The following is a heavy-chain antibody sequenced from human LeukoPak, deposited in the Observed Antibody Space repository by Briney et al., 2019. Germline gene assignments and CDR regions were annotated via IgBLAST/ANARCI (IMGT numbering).Heavy chain of an antibody. CDR2: IKQDGTER. J-gene: IGHJ4*02. V-gene: IGHV3-7*01. CDR3: AGLLMDPMPSDY. Sequence: GGSLRLSCAASGFTFTTYWMSWVRQAPGKGLEWVANIKQDGTERYYVDSVKGRFTISRDNAKNSLYLQMNSLRAEDTAVYYCAGLLMDPMPSDYWGQGTLVTVSS. CDR1: GFTFTTYW. D-gene: IGHD2-2*01.